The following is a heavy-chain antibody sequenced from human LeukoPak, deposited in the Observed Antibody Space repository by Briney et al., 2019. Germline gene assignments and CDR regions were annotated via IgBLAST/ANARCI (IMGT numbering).Heavy chain of an antibody. J-gene: IGHJ4*02. Sequence: GSPRLSCAASGFTFNNYAMHWVRQAPGKGLEWVAVVSYDGNYQNYADSVKGRFTTSRDNSKNTVSLQMTSLRAEDTAVYYCARDRDLSSWYFGYWGQGTLVTVSS. D-gene: IGHD6-13*01. CDR1: GFTFNNYA. CDR3: ARDRDLSSWYFGY. CDR2: VSYDGNYQ. V-gene: IGHV3-30*04.